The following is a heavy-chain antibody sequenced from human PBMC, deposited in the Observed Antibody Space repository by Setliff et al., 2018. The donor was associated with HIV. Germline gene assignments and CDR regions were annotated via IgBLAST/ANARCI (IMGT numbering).Heavy chain of an antibody. CDR2: INY. Sequence: LSLTCAVYGGSLSGYHWSWIRQSPEKGLEWIGEINYNPSLKSRVTMSVDTSKNQFSLKLSSVTAADTAVYYCAREGTYSGTYWVRRVASFDIWGQGTMVTVSS. J-gene: IGHJ3*02. CDR3: AREGTYSGTYWVRRVASFDI. CDR1: GGSLSGYH. V-gene: IGHV4-34*01. D-gene: IGHD1-26*01.